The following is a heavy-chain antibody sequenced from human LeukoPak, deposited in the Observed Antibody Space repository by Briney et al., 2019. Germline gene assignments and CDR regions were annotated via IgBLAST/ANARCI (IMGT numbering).Heavy chain of an antibody. J-gene: IGHJ4*02. CDR2: INHSGNT. CDR3: ASDYGGNWRWSY. V-gene: IGHV4-34*01. CDR1: GGSFSGYY. Sequence: PSETLSLTCAVYGGSFSGYYWSWIRQPPGKGLEWIGEINHSGNTNYNPSLKSRVTISVDTSKNQFSLKLSSLTAADTAVYYCASDYGGNWRWSYWSQGTLVAASS. D-gene: IGHD4-23*01.